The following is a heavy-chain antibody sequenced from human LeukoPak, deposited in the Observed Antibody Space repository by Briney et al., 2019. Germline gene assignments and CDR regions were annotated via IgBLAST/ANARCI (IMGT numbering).Heavy chain of an antibody. Sequence: PGGSLRLSCTGSGLTFGDYAMSWVRQTPGKGLEWVGFIRSEVHGGTTEYAASVKGRFTISRDDSKSIAYLQMNSLKTEDTAVYYCTREVGSGWYVGFDYWGQGTLVTVSS. J-gene: IGHJ4*02. D-gene: IGHD6-19*01. CDR1: GLTFGDYA. V-gene: IGHV3-49*04. CDR2: IRSEVHGGTT. CDR3: TREVGSGWYVGFDY.